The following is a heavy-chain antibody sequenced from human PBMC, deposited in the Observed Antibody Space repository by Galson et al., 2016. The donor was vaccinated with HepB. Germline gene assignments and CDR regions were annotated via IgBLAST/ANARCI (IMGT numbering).Heavy chain of an antibody. V-gene: IGHV4-59*01. J-gene: IGHJ4*02. CDR3: ARDGSRWLPFPL. Sequence: ETLSLTCTVSGASINSYYWSWIRQPPGKGLEWIGYIYYSGSTNYNPSLKSRVTISVDTSKNQFSLNLSSVTAADLAVYYCARDGSRWLPFPLWGQGTLVTVSS. CDR1: GASINSYY. D-gene: IGHD5-24*01. CDR2: IYYSGST.